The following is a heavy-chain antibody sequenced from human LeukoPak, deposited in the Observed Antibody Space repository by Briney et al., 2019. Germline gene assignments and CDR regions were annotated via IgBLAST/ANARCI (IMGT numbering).Heavy chain of an antibody. V-gene: IGHV4-39*01. CDR2: IYSSGNT. J-gene: IGHJ4*02. CDR3: ARHLSGTTMSHYFDF. D-gene: IGHD1-1*01. CDR1: GDSISSGRNY. Sequence: SETLSLTCSVSGDSISSGRNYWGWIRQSPGKGLEWIASIYSSGNTHSNPSLRSRVSISVDTSKNQVSLKLYSVTASDAAIYYCARHLSGTTMSHYFDFWGQGTLVTVSS.